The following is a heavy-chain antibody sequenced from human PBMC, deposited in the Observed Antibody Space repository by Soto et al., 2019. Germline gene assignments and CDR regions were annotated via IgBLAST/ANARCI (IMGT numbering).Heavy chain of an antibody. CDR3: VRDGTKTLRDWFDP. CDR1: GASISGFY. J-gene: IGHJ5*02. D-gene: IGHD1-1*01. CDR2: IYATGTT. V-gene: IGHV4-4*07. Sequence: QVQLQESGPGLVKPSEPLSLTCPVSGASISGFYWSWIRKSAGKGLEWIGRIYATGTTDYNPSLKSLVMMSVDTSKKQFSLKLRSVTDADTAVYYCVRDGTKTLRDWFDPWGQGISVTVSS.